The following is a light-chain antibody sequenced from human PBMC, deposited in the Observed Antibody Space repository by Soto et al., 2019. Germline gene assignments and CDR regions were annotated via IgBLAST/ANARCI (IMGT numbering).Light chain of an antibody. CDR1: QDISNY. V-gene: IGKV1-33*01. J-gene: IGKJ2*01. CDR3: QQYDSLPPGYT. Sequence: DIQMTQSPSSLSASVGDRVTITCQASQDISNYLNWYQQKPGKAPKLLIYDASNLETGVPSRFSGSGSGTDFTFTISSLQPEDIATYYCQQYDSLPPGYTFGQGTKLEIK. CDR2: DAS.